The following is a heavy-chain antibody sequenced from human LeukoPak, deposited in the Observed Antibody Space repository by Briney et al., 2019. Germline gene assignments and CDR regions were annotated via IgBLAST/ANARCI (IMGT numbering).Heavy chain of an antibody. Sequence: GESLKISCQGSGSTFTKYWIAWVRQLPGKGLEWMGSIYPGDSDARYSPSFEGQVTISADASINTAYLLWSSLQAAHPAIYSWARLADIVATFCLDLWGQGGLVTVST. D-gene: IGHD5-12*01. CDR1: GSTFTKYW. J-gene: IGHJ5*02. CDR3: ARLADIVATFCLDL. V-gene: IGHV5-51*01. CDR2: IYPGDSDA.